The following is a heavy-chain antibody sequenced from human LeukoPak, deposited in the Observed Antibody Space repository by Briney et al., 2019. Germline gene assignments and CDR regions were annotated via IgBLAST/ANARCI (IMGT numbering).Heavy chain of an antibody. CDR2: VYTSGST. J-gene: IGHJ4*02. V-gene: IGHV4-4*07. CDR1: GGSISSYY. D-gene: IGHD3-16*01. Sequence: SETLSLTCTVSGGSISSYYWSWIPQPAGKALEWIGRVYTSGSTNYNPSLKSRVPMSVDTYKNQFSLKLSSVTAAYTAVYYCARALAYVHAFDYWGQGTLVTVSS. CDR3: ARALAYVHAFDY.